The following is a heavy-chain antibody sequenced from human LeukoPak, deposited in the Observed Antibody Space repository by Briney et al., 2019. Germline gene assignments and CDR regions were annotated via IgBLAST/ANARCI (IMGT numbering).Heavy chain of an antibody. V-gene: IGHV4-61*02. CDR2: IYASGNT. D-gene: IGHD6-13*01. Sequence: PSETLSLTCTVSGGSITTDNYYWSWIRQPAGKGLEWIGRIYASGNTNYNPSLKSRITISVDTSKSQFSLKLSSVTAADTAVYYCARKSSSWDNWFDPWGQGTLVTVSS. CDR3: ARKSSSWDNWFDP. CDR1: GGSITTDNYY. J-gene: IGHJ5*02.